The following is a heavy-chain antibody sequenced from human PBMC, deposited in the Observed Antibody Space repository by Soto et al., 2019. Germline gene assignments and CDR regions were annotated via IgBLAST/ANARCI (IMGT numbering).Heavy chain of an antibody. CDR2: ISSSGGST. Sequence: EVQLLESEGGLVQPGGSLRLSCAASGFTFSSYAMSWVRQAPGKGLEWVSSISSSGGSTYHADTVKGRFTISRDNSKNTLYLQMSSLRVDDTAVYYCASVLGMDVWGQGTTVTVSS. CDR3: ASVLGMDV. CDR1: GFTFSSYA. V-gene: IGHV3-23*01. J-gene: IGHJ6*02.